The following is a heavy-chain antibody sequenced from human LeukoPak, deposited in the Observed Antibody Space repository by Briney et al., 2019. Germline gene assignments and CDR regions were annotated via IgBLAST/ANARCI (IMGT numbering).Heavy chain of an antibody. Sequence: GGSLRLSCAASGFTVSSNYMSWVRQAPGKGLEWVSVIYSGGSTYYADSVKGRFTISRDNSKNTLYLQMNSLRAEDTAVYYCARESFTMIVVGTFDYWGQGTLVTVSS. CDR2: IYSGGST. CDR1: GFTVSSNY. V-gene: IGHV3-53*05. D-gene: IGHD3-22*01. CDR3: ARESFTMIVVGTFDY. J-gene: IGHJ4*02.